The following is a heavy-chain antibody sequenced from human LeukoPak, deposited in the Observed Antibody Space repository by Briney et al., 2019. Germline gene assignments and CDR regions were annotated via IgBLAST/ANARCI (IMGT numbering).Heavy chain of an antibody. CDR3: ARDSCSSTSCLSIDDY. D-gene: IGHD2-2*01. J-gene: IGHJ4*02. V-gene: IGHV1-2*02. CDR1: GGTFSSYA. CDR2: INPNSGGT. Sequence: ASVKVSFKASGGTFSSYAISWVRQAPGQGLEWMGWINPNSGGTNYAQKFQGRVTMTRDTSISTAYMELSRLSSDDTAVYYCARDSCSSTSCLSIDDYWGQGTLVTVSS.